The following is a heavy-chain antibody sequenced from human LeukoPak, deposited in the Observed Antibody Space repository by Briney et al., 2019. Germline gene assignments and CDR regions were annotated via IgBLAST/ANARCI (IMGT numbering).Heavy chain of an antibody. CDR3: AKTAVAGTSVYFDY. CDR2: ISYDGSNK. CDR1: GFTSSSYG. V-gene: IGHV3-30*18. Sequence: GRSLRLSCAASGFTSSSYGMHWVRQAPGKGLEWVAVISYDGSNKYYADSVKGRFTISRDNSKNTLYLQMNSLRAEDTAVYYCAKTAVAGTSVYFDYWGQGTLVTVSS. J-gene: IGHJ4*02. D-gene: IGHD6-19*01.